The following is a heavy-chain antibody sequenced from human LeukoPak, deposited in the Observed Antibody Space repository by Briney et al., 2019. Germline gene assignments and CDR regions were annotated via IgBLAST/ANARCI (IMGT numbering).Heavy chain of an antibody. V-gene: IGHV4-34*01. CDR2: INHSGST. CDR3: ARGLAAVDY. Sequence: SETLSLTCGVYGESFSGYYWSWIRQPPGKGLEWIGEINHSGSTNYNPSLKSRVTISVDTSKNQFSLKLSSVTAADTAVYYCARGLAAVDYWGQGTLVTVSS. J-gene: IGHJ4*02. D-gene: IGHD6-13*01. CDR1: GESFSGYY.